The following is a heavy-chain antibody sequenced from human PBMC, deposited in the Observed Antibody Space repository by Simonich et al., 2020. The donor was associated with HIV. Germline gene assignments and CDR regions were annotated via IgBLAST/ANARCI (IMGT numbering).Heavy chain of an antibody. Sequence: QVQLVQSGAEVKKPGASVKVSCKASGYTFTSYGISWVRQAPGQGIEWMGWIDANIGNTNEAQKPQGRFTMTTDTSTGTAYMGRRSLRSDDTAVYYCARDPLQVWLHHYYDFMDVWGKGTTVTVSS. V-gene: IGHV1-18*01. J-gene: IGHJ6*03. CDR1: GYTFTSYG. CDR3: ARDPLQVWLHHYYDFMDV. D-gene: IGHD5-18*01. CDR2: IDANIGNT.